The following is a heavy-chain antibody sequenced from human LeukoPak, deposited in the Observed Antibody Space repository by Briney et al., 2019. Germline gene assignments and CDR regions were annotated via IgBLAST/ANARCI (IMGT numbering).Heavy chain of an antibody. CDR1: GGSISSYY. CDR2: IYYSGST. V-gene: IGHV4-59*01. J-gene: IGHJ3*02. CDR3: ARDRRYYDFWSGPGVFDI. D-gene: IGHD3-3*01. Sequence: SETLSLTCTVSGGSISSYYWSWIRQPPGKGLEWIGYIYYSGSTNYNPTLKSRVTISVDTSKNQFSLKLSSVTAADTAVYYCARDRRYYDFWSGPGVFDIWGQGTMVTVSS.